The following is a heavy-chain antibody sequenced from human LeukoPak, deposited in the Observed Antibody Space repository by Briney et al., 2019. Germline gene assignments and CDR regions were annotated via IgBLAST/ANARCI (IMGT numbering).Heavy chain of an antibody. CDR3: ARDSGWQLVRGDY. V-gene: IGHV1-2*02. CDR2: INPNSGGT. J-gene: IGHJ4*02. Sequence: ASVKVSCKASGYTFTGYYMHWVRQAPGQGLEWMGWINPNSGGTDYAQKFQGRVTMTRDTSISTAYMELSRLRSDDTAVYYCARDSGWQLVRGDYWGQGTLVTVSS. CDR1: GYTFTGYY. D-gene: IGHD6-13*01.